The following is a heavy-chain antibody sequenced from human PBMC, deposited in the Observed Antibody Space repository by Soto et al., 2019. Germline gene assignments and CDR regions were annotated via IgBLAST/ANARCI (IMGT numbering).Heavy chain of an antibody. V-gene: IGHV1-2*04. CDR1: GYTFTGYY. J-gene: IGHJ4*02. D-gene: IGHD2-21*02. CDR3: ARLSGDSAISSFDY. Sequence: ASVKVSCKASGYTFTGYYMHWVRQAPGQGLEWMGWINPNSGGTNYAQKFQGWVTMTRDTSISTAYMELSRLRSDDTAVYYCARLSGDSAISSFDYWGQGTLVTVSS. CDR2: INPNSGGT.